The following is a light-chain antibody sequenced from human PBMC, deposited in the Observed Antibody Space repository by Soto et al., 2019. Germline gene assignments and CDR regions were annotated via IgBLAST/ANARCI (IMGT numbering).Light chain of an antibody. CDR3: AAWDDSLNGVI. Sequence: QTVVTQPPSASGTPGQRVTISCSGNSSNIGRNTVNWYQHLPGTAPKLLIYSNNQRPSGVPDRLSGSKSGTSASLAISGLQSEDEADYYCAAWDDSLNGVIFGGGTKLTVL. CDR2: SNN. CDR1: SSNIGRNT. V-gene: IGLV1-44*01. J-gene: IGLJ2*01.